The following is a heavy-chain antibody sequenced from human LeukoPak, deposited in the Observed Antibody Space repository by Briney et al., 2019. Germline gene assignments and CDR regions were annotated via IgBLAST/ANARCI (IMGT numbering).Heavy chain of an antibody. CDR1: GGSISSYY. CDR3: ARGEGYYYYGMDV. Sequence: SETLSLTCTVSGGSISSYYWSWIRQPPGKGLEWIGYIYYSGSTNYNPSLKSRVTISVDTSKNQLSLKLSSVTAADTAVYYCARGEGYYYYGMDVWGQGTTVTVSS. J-gene: IGHJ6*02. D-gene: IGHD1-26*01. CDR2: IYYSGST. V-gene: IGHV4-59*01.